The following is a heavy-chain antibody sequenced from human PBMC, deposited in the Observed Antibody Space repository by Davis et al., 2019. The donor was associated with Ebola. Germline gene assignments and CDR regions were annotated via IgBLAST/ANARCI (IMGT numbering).Heavy chain of an antibody. Sequence: AASVKVSCKASGYTFTSYAMHWVRQAPGQRLEWMGWINAGNGNTKYSQKFQGRVTITRDTSASTAYMELSSLRSEDTAVYYCARDRGLYYYDHYDYWGQGTLVTVSS. D-gene: IGHD3-22*01. J-gene: IGHJ4*02. V-gene: IGHV1-3*01. CDR2: INAGNGNT. CDR1: GYTFTSYA. CDR3: ARDRGLYYYDHYDY.